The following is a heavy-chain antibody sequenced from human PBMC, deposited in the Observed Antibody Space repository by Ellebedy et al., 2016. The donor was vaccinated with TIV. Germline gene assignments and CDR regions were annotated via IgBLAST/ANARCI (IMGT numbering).Heavy chain of an antibody. CDR1: GSTFNSYS. CDR3: ARGACMLLSCRSGYGMDV. CDR2: ISSSSSHI. Sequence: PGGSLRLSCAASGSTFNSYSLNWVRQAPGKGLEWVSSISSSSSHIYYADSVRGRFTISRDNTKNSLYLQMNSLRVEETAVYYCARGACMLLSCRSGYGMDVWGQGTTVTVSS. V-gene: IGHV3-21*01. D-gene: IGHD2-8*01. J-gene: IGHJ6*02.